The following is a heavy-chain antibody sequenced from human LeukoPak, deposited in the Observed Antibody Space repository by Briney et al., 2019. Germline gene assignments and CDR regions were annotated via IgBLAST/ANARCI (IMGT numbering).Heavy chain of an antibody. Sequence: GGSLRLSCAASGFTFSNYAMNWVRQAPGKGLEWVSAISGSGGSTYYADSVKGRFTISRDNSKNTLYLQMNSLRAEDTAVYYCAKDPHMPGGVYYYYGMDVWGQGTTVTVSS. V-gene: IGHV3-23*01. CDR1: GFTFSNYA. CDR3: AKDPHMPGGVYYYYGMDV. J-gene: IGHJ6*02. CDR2: ISGSGGST. D-gene: IGHD2-8*02.